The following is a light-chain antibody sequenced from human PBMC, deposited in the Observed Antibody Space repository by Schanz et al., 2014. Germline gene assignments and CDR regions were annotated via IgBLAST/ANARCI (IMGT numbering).Light chain of an antibody. CDR2: AAS. CDR3: QQSYSTPLT. CDR1: QSISSW. J-gene: IGKJ4*01. V-gene: IGKV1-39*01. Sequence: DIQMTQSPSTLSASVGDRVTITCRASQSISSWLAWYQQKPGTAPRLLIYAASSLQTGIPSRFSGGGSATDFNLTISSLQPEDFGTYHCQQSYSTPLTFGGGTKVAIK.